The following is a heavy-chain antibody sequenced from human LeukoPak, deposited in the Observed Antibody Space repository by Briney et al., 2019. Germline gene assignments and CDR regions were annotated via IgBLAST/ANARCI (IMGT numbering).Heavy chain of an antibody. CDR3: ASSTTGDYYGSGSYYTNWFDP. D-gene: IGHD3-10*01. CDR1: GGSISSYY. V-gene: IGHV4-59*08. J-gene: IGHJ5*02. Sequence: SETLSLTCTVSGGSISSYYWSWIRQPPGKGLEWIGYIYYSGSTNYNPSLKSRVTISVDTSKNQFSLKLSSVTAADTAVYYCASSTTGDYYGSGSYYTNWFDPWGQGTLVTVSS. CDR2: IYYSGST.